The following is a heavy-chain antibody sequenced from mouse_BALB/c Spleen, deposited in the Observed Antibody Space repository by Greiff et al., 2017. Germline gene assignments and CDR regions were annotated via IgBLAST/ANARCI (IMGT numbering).Heavy chain of an antibody. J-gene: IGHJ4*01. D-gene: IGHD2-14*01. V-gene: IGHV5-6*02. CDR2: ISSGGSYT. CDR1: GFTFSSYG. CDR3: ARQDYRYLSMDY. Sequence: EVKLVESGGDLVKPGGSLKLSCAASGFTFSSYGMSWVRQTPDKRLEWVATISSGGSYTYYPDSVKGRFTISRDNAKNTLYLQMSSLKSEDTAMYYCARQDYRYLSMDYWGQGTSVTVSS.